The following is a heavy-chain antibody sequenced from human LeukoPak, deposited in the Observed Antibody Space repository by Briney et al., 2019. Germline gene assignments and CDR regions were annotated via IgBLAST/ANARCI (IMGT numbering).Heavy chain of an antibody. CDR2: ISAYNGNT. V-gene: IGHV1-18*01. J-gene: IGHJ4*02. CDR3: ARGAVGSSWYQADYYFGY. Sequence: GASVKVSCKASGYTFTSYGISWVRQAPGQGLEWMGWISAYNGNTNYAQKLQGRVTMTTDTSTSTAYMELRSLRSDDTAVYYCARGAVGSSWYQADYYFGYWGQGTLVTVSS. D-gene: IGHD6-13*01. CDR1: GYTFTSYG.